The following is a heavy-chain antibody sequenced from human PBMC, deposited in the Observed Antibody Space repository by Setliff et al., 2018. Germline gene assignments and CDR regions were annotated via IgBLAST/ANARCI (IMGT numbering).Heavy chain of an antibody. CDR3: AKGDGGYPSDS. J-gene: IGHJ4*02. Sequence: SETLSLTCTVSGDSISTYYWSWIRRPAGKGLEWIGRVFVDGSTNYNPSLKSRVTMSVDTSKNQFSLNLTSVTAADTAVYYCAKGDGGYPSDSWGQGILVTVSS. CDR1: GDSISTYY. V-gene: IGHV4-4*07. D-gene: IGHD2-15*01. CDR2: VFVDGST.